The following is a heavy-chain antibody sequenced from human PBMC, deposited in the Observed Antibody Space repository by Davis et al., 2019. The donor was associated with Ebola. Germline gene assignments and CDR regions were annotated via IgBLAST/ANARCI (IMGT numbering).Heavy chain of an antibody. V-gene: IGHV3-30-3*01. Sequence: GESLKISCAASGFTFSSYAMSWVRQAPGKGLEWVAVISYDGSNKYYADSVKGRFTISRDNAKNSLYLQMNSLRDEDTAVYYCARATLKGIAVAGVGDYWGQGTLVTVSS. CDR1: GFTFSSYA. CDR2: ISYDGSNK. J-gene: IGHJ4*02. D-gene: IGHD6-19*01. CDR3: ARATLKGIAVAGVGDY.